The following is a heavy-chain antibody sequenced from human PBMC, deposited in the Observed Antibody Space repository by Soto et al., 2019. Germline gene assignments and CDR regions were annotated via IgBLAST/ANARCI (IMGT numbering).Heavy chain of an antibody. D-gene: IGHD1-7*01. CDR2: INSDGSST. J-gene: IGHJ6*02. CDR1: GFTFSSYW. V-gene: IGHV3-74*01. CDR3: AREELPDYYYYYGMDV. Sequence: GGSLRLSCAASGFTFSSYWMHWVRQAPGKGLVWVSRINSDGSSTSYADSVKGRFTISRDNAKNTLYLQMNSLRAEDTAVYYCAREELPDYYYYYGMDVWGQGTTVTVSS.